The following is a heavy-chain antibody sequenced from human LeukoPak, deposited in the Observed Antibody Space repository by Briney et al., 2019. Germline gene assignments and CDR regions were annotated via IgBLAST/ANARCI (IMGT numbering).Heavy chain of an antibody. J-gene: IGHJ4*02. CDR3: VRDPSSAIPLDF. Sequence: PGGSLRLSCAASGFTFSDYYMSWIRQAPGKGLEWVSYISSSGSTIYYADSVKGRFTISRDNAKNSLYLQMNSLRAEDTAVYYCVRDPSSAIPLDFWGQGTLVTVSS. V-gene: IGHV3-11*01. CDR2: ISSSGSTI. CDR1: GFTFSDYY.